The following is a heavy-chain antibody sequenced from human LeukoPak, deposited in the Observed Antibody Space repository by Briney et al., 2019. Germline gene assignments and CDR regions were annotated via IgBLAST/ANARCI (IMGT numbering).Heavy chain of an antibody. D-gene: IGHD3-3*01. CDR2: ISYDGSNK. CDR3: ARDPSSRPILYYFDY. J-gene: IGHJ4*02. Sequence: PGGSLRLSCAASGFTFSSYAMHWVRQAPGKGLEWAAVISYDGSNKYYADSVKGRFTISRDNSKNTLYLQMNSLRAEDTAVYYCARDPSSRPILYYFDYWGQGTLVTVSS. V-gene: IGHV3-30-3*01. CDR1: GFTFSSYA.